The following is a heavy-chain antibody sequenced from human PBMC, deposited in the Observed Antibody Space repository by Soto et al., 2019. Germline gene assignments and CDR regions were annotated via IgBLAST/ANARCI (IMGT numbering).Heavy chain of an antibody. D-gene: IGHD3-22*01. CDR1: GGSISSGHYY. Sequence: QVQLQESGPGLVKPSQTLSLTCTVSGGSISSGHYYWSWLRQPPGKGLEWIGYIYYSGSTYYNPSLKSRVTISVDTSKNQFSLKLSSVPAADTGVYYCARALYYYDSSGPTHGAFDIWGQGTMVTVSS. CDR2: IYYSGST. J-gene: IGHJ3*02. CDR3: ARALYYYDSSGPTHGAFDI. V-gene: IGHV4-30-4*01.